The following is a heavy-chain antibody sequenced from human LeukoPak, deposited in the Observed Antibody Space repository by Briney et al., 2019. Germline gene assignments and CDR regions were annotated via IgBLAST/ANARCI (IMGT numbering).Heavy chain of an antibody. CDR2: IYSGGNT. D-gene: IGHD6-13*01. CDR1: GFTVSSSY. Sequence: GGSLRLSCAASGFTVSSSYMSWVRQAPGKGLEYVSVIYSGGNTYYAGSVKGRFTISRDNSKKTVYLQMNSLRAEDTAVYYCARLIAATGRLYFDYWGQGTLVTVSS. CDR3: ARLIAATGRLYFDY. V-gene: IGHV3-53*01. J-gene: IGHJ4*02.